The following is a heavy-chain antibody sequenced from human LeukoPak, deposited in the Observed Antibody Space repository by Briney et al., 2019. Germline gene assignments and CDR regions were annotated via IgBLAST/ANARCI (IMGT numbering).Heavy chain of an antibody. V-gene: IGHV4-59*02. CDR3: ARTTEGGYTYDYFYYYYMDV. CDR2: IYYSGGT. J-gene: IGHJ6*03. Sequence: SETLSLTCTVSGGSVSSYYWSWIRQPPGKGLEWIGYIYYSGGTNYNPSLKSRVTISVDTSKNQFSLKLSSVTAADTAVYFCARTTEGGYTYDYFYYYYMDVWGKGTTVTTSS. CDR1: GGSVSSYY. D-gene: IGHD5-18*01.